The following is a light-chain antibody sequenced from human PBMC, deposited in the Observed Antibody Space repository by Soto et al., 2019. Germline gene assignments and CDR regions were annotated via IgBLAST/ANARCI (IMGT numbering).Light chain of an antibody. CDR3: MQALQTPPS. Sequence: DIVMTQSPLSLPVTPGEPASISCRSSQSLLHSNGYNYFDWYLQKPGQSPPLLIYLGSNRASGVPDRFSGSGSGTDFTLKISRVEAEDVGVYYCMQALQTPPSFGQGTKVEIK. CDR2: LGS. J-gene: IGKJ1*01. CDR1: QSLLHSNGYNY. V-gene: IGKV2-28*01.